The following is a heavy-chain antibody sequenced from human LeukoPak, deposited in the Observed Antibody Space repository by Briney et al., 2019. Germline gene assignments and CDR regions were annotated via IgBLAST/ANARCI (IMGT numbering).Heavy chain of an antibody. J-gene: IGHJ4*02. V-gene: IGHV1-18*04. CDR1: GYTFTSYG. Sequence: ASVKVSFKASGYTFTSYGISWVRQAPGQGLEWMGWISAYNGNTNYAQKFQGRVSMTTDTSTTTAYMELRSLRSDDTAVYHCARDPDIVASSSYFDFWGRGTLVTVSS. CDR3: ARDPDIVASSSYFDF. D-gene: IGHD5-12*01. CDR2: ISAYNGNT.